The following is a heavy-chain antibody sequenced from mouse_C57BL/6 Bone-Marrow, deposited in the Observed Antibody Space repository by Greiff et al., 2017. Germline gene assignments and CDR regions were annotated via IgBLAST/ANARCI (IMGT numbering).Heavy chain of an antibody. D-gene: IGHD1-1*01. V-gene: IGHV1-50*01. Sequence: QVQLQQPGAELVKPGASVKLSCKASGYTFTSYWMQWVKQRPGQGLEWIGEIDPSDSYTNYNQKFKGKATLTVDTSSSTAYMQLSSLTSEDSAVYYCARKDTTVGGQGTLVTVSA. J-gene: IGHJ3*01. CDR3: ARKDTTV. CDR1: GYTFTSYW. CDR2: IDPSDSYT.